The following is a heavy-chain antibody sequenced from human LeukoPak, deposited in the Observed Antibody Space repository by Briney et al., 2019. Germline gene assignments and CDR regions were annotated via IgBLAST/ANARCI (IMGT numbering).Heavy chain of an antibody. Sequence: GGSLRLSCAASGFTFSSYSMNWVRQAPGKGLEWVSSISSSSTYIYYADSVKGRFTISRDNAKNSLYLQMNSLRAEDTAVYYCARELRSAWHYFDYWGQGTLVTVSS. J-gene: IGHJ4*02. V-gene: IGHV3-21*01. CDR1: GFTFSSYS. D-gene: IGHD2-15*01. CDR3: ARELRSAWHYFDY. CDR2: ISSSSTYI.